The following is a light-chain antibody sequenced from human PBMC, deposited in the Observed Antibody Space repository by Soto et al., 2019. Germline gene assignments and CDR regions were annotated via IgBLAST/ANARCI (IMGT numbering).Light chain of an antibody. CDR3: QQYCSSPPYT. CDR1: QSVSSSY. Sequence: EIVLTQSPGTLSLSPAERATLSCRASQSVSSSYLAWYQQKPGQAPRLLIYGASSRATGIPDRFSGSGSGTDFTLTISRLEPEDFAVYYCQQYCSSPPYTFGQGTKLEIK. CDR2: GAS. V-gene: IGKV3-20*01. J-gene: IGKJ2*01.